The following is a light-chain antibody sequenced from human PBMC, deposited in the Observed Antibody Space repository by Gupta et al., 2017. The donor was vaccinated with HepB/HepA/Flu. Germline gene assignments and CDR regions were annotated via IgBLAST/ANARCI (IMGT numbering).Light chain of an antibody. CDR3: QQYGS. CDR1: QSVSSSY. J-gene: IGKJ3*01. Sequence: EIVLTQSPGTLSLSPGERATLSCRASQSVSSSYLAWYQQKPGQAPRLLIYGASSRATGIPDRFSGSGSGTDFTLTISRLEPEDFAVYYCQQYGSFGPGTKVDNK. CDR2: GAS. V-gene: IGKV3-20*01.